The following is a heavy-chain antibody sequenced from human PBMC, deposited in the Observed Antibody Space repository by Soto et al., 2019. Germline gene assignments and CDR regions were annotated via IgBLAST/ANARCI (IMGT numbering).Heavy chain of an antibody. Sequence: PGGSLRLSCAASGFTFSSYGMHWVRQAPGKGLEWVAVISYDGSNKYYADSVKGRFTISRDNSKNTLYLQMNSLRAEDTAVYYCAHYGDYSVYWGQGTLVTVSS. D-gene: IGHD4-17*01. CDR3: AHYGDYSVY. V-gene: IGHV3-30*03. CDR1: GFTFSSYG. J-gene: IGHJ4*02. CDR2: ISYDGSNK.